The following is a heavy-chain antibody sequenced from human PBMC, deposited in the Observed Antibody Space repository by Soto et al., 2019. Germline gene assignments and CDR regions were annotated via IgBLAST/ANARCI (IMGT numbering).Heavy chain of an antibody. CDR2: IYWDDDK. CDR3: EHREGAVAGTFQH. D-gene: IGHD6-19*01. Sequence: QITLKESGPTLVKPTQTLTLTCTFSGFSLSTSGVGVGWIRQPPGKALEWLALIYWDDDKPYSPSLKSRLTSTXDXYKNQLVITITNMDSVETTTYYCEHREGAVAGTFQHWGQGTLVTVSS. CDR1: GFSLSTSGVG. J-gene: IGHJ1*01. V-gene: IGHV2-5*02.